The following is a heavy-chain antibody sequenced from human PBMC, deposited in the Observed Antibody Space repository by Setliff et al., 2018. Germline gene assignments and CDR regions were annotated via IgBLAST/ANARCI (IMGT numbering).Heavy chain of an antibody. CDR1: GGTFTNYG. Sequence: SVKVSCKASGGTFTNYGVSWVRQAPGQGLEWMGGTIPLFGTTDYAQKFHGRLTIITDESTSTASMELTSLTSDDTAVYYCAREGVDTRSSTDYRYYMDVWGKGTTVTV. V-gene: IGHV1-69*05. CDR3: AREGVDTRSSTDYRYYMDV. J-gene: IGHJ6*03. CDR2: TIPLFGTT. D-gene: IGHD5-18*01.